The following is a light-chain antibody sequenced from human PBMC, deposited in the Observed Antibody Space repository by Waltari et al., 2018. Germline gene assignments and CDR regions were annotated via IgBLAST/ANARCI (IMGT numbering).Light chain of an antibody. V-gene: IGLV2-14*03. Sequence: QSALTQPASVSGSPGQSITISCTGTSNDVGGYHYVSWYQQHPGKAPKLMIYDVSNRPSGVSNRFSGSKSGNTASLTISGLQAEDEADYYCSSYTSSSVVVFGGGTKLTVL. CDR1: SNDVGGYHY. J-gene: IGLJ2*01. CDR3: SSYTSSSVVV. CDR2: DVS.